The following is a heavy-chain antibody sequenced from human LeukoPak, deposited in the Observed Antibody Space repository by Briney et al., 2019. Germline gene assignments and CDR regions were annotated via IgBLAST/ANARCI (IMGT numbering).Heavy chain of an antibody. Sequence: PSETLSLTCTVSGGSISSYYWSWIRQPPGKGLEWIGYIYYSGSTNYNPSLKSRVAISVDTSKNQFSLKLSSVTAADTAVYYCARDRYYYDSSGSIFDYWGQGTLVTVSS. V-gene: IGHV4-59*12. CDR2: IYYSGST. D-gene: IGHD3-22*01. CDR1: GGSISSYY. J-gene: IGHJ4*02. CDR3: ARDRYYYDSSGSIFDY.